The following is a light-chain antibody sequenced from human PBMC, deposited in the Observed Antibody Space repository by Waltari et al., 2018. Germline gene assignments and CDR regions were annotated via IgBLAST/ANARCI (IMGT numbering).Light chain of an antibody. CDR1: QTILYNSNNKNY. CDR3: QQYYSTPCT. CDR2: WAS. J-gene: IGKJ2*02. V-gene: IGKV4-1*01. Sequence: DIVMTQSPDSLAVSLGERATINCKSSQTILYNSNNKNYLAWYQQKPGQPPKLLIYWASTRESGFPDRFRGSWSGTDFTLTVSSLQAEDVAVYYCQQYYSTPCTFGQGTKLEI.